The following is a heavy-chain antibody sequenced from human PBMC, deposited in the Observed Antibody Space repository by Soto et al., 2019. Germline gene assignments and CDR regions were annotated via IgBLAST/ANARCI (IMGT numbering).Heavy chain of an antibody. CDR1: GFIFSTYT. D-gene: IGHD3-16*01. Sequence: EGQLVESGGGLVLPGGSLRLSCAASGFIFSTYTLNWVRQAPGKGLEWVSYISAGSDAIHYADSVKGRFTVSRHNAKNSLFLQMNSLRDEDTAVYYCARLYTTSRVGAWFDPWGQGTLVTVSS. V-gene: IGHV3-48*02. CDR3: ARLYTTSRVGAWFDP. J-gene: IGHJ5*02. CDR2: ISAGSDAI.